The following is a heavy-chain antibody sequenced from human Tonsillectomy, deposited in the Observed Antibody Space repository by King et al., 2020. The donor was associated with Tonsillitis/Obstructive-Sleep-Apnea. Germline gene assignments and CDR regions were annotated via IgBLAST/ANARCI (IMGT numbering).Heavy chain of an antibody. V-gene: IGHV3-23*01. Sequence: VQSGGSLRLSCAASGFTFSSYAMSWVRQAPGKGLEWVSGISGSGGSTYYADSVKGRVTISRDNSKNTLYLQMNSLRAEDTAVYYCAGDYVWGSYRYHNFDYWGQGTLVTV. J-gene: IGHJ4*02. CDR3: AGDYVWGSYRYHNFDY. CDR1: GFTFSSYA. CDR2: ISGSGGST. D-gene: IGHD3-16*02.